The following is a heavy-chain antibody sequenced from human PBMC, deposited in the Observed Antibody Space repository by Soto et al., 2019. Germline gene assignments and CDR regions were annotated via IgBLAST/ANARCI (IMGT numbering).Heavy chain of an antibody. CDR2: ISAYNGNT. CDR1: GFTLSSHC. V-gene: IGHV1-18*01. CDR3: ARDRMITFGGVIVIPHDAFDI. J-gene: IGHJ3*02. Sequence: ASVEVSCKGSGFTLSSHCFRWVRPAPGQRVGGVGWISAYNGNTNYAQKLQGRVTMTTDTSTSTAYMELRSLRSDDTAVYYCARDRMITFGGVIVIPHDAFDIWGQGTMVTVSS. D-gene: IGHD3-16*02.